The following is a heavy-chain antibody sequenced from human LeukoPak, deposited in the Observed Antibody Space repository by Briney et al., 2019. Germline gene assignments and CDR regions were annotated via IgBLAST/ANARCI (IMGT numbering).Heavy chain of an antibody. CDR3: ASLTVEEGAFDI. CDR2: IYYSGST. Sequence: SETLSLTCTVSGGSISSYYWSWIRQPPGKGLEWIGYIYYSGSTNYNPSLKSRVTISVDTSKNQFSLKPSSVTAADTAVYYCASLTVEEGAFDIWGQGTMVTVSS. CDR1: GGSISSYY. V-gene: IGHV4-59*01. J-gene: IGHJ3*02. D-gene: IGHD1-14*01.